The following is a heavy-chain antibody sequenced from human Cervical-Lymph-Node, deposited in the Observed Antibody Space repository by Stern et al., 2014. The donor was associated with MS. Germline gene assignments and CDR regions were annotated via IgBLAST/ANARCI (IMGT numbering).Heavy chain of an antibody. V-gene: IGHV1-2*06. CDR3: ARDPDDGSLDV. J-gene: IGHJ6*02. Sequence: DQLVESGAEVKKPAASVKVSCKASGYTFTVYYIHWVRQAPGQGLEWMGRINPNSGGTNYAQKFQGRVTMPRDTSISTAYMELSRLRSDDTAVYYCARDPDDGSLDVWGQGTTVTVSS. D-gene: IGHD3-10*01. CDR2: INPNSGGT. CDR1: GYTFTVYY.